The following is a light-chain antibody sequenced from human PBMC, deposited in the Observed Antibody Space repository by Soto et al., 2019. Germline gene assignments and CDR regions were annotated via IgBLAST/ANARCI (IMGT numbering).Light chain of an antibody. CDR3: QQSYSTPFT. V-gene: IGKV1-39*01. CDR1: QSISSY. J-gene: IGKJ3*01. CDR2: AAS. Sequence: DIQMTQSPSSLSAVVGDTVSITCRASQSISSYLNWYQQKPGKAPKLLIYAASSVQSGVPSRFSGSGSGTDFTLTISSLQPEYFATYYCQQSYSTPFTVGPGTKVDIK.